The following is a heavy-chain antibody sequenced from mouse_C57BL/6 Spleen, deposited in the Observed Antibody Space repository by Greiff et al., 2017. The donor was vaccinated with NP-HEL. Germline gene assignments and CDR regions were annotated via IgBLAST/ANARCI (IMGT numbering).Heavy chain of an antibody. D-gene: IGHD2-3*01. CDR3: ARLDCYYDYAMDY. CDR1: GFNIKNTY. J-gene: IGHJ4*01. CDR2: IDPANGNT. Sequence: VQLQQSVAELVRPGASVKLSCTASGFNIKNTYMHWVKQRPEQGLEWIGRIDPANGNTKYAPKFQGKASITADTSANTAYLQLISLTSEDTAIYYGARLDCYYDYAMDYWGQGTSVTVSS. V-gene: IGHV14-3*01.